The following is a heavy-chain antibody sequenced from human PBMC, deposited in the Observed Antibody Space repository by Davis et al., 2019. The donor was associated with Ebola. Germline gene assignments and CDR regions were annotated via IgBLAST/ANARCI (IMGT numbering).Heavy chain of an antibody. CDR2: IYYSGST. CDR1: GGSISTYY. D-gene: IGHD4-23*01. Sequence: MPSETLSLTCTVSGGSISTYYWSWIRQPPGKGLEWIGYIYYSGSTVYNPSLKSRATISVDTSKNQFSLKLSSVTAADTAVYYCARWHDGTGRYFDYWGQGTLVTVSS. J-gene: IGHJ4*02. CDR3: ARWHDGTGRYFDY. V-gene: IGHV4-59*08.